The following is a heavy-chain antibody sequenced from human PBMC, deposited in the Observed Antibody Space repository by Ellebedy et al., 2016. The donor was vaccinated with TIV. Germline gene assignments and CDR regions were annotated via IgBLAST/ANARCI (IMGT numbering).Heavy chain of an antibody. CDR3: ARTGYSWEGLDR. CDR2: ISSSSHYI. Sequence: GESLKISXAASTFTFSNYTMNWVRQAPGKGLEWVSCISSSSHYIYYADSVKGRFTISRDNAMNSLYLQMNSLSPEDTALYYCARTGYSWEGLDRWGQGTLVTVSA. CDR1: TFTFSNYT. D-gene: IGHD2-15*01. J-gene: IGHJ4*02. V-gene: IGHV3-21*01.